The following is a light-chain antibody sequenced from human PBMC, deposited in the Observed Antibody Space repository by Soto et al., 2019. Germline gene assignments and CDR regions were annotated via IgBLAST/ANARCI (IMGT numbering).Light chain of an antibody. Sequence: QSALTQPASVSGSPGQSITISCTGTSSDVGSHNYVSWYQQHPGKAPKLLIYDVSNRPSGVSDRFSGSKSGNTASLTISGLQAEDEADYYCSSYTRSNTMVLGGGTKLTVL. CDR3: SSYTRSNTMV. CDR2: DVS. J-gene: IGLJ2*01. CDR1: SSDVGSHNY. V-gene: IGLV2-14*01.